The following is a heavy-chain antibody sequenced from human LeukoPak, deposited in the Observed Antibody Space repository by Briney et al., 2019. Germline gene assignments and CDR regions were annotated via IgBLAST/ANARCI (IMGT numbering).Heavy chain of an antibody. V-gene: IGHV3-74*01. CDR1: GFTFRKYW. CDR2: INPDDEST. J-gene: IGHJ4*02. D-gene: IGHD1-26*01. CDR3: VGASDYYFDY. Sequence: GGSLRLSCAASGFTFRKYWLHWVRQAPGKGLVWVSRINPDDESTSYADSVKGRFTISRDNSKNTLYLQMNSLRAEDTAVYYSVGASDYYFDYWGQGTLVTVSS.